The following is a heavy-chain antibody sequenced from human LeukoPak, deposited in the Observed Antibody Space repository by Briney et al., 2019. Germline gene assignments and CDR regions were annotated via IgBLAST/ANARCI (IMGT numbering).Heavy chain of an antibody. CDR2: IIPIFGTA. CDR1: GGTFSSYA. D-gene: IGHD3-22*01. V-gene: IGHV1-69*05. J-gene: IGHJ3*02. CDR3: ARGNTMTSTFDI. Sequence: VASVTVSCKASGGTFSSYAISWVRQAPGQGLEWMGGIIPIFGTANYAQKFQGRVTITTDESTSTAYMELSSLRSEGTAVYYCARGNTMTSTFDIWGQGTMVTVSS.